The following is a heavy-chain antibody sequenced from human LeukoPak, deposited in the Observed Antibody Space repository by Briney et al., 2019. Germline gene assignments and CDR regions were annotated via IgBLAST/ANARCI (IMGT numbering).Heavy chain of an antibody. CDR3: AGGWVAIYLGAFDI. V-gene: IGHV4-59*01. D-gene: IGHD2-15*01. CDR1: GGSISSYY. CDR2: IYYSGST. Sequence: PSETLSLTCTVSGGSISSYYWSWIRQPPGQGLEWIGYIYYSGSTNYNPSLKSRVTISVDTSKNQFSLKLSSVTAADTAVYYCAGGWVAIYLGAFDIWGQGTMVTVSS. J-gene: IGHJ3*02.